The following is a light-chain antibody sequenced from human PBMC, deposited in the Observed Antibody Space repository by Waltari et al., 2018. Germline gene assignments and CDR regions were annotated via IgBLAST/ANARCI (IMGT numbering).Light chain of an antibody. CDR3: QQYYSTPQWT. CDR2: WAS. CDR1: QRVLYSSNNKNY. J-gene: IGKJ1*01. V-gene: IGKV4-1*01. Sequence: DIVMTQSPDSLAVSLGERATINCKSSQRVLYSSNNKNYLAWYQQKPGQPPKLRIYWASTRESGVPDRFSGSGSGTDFTLTISSLQAEDVAVYYCQQYYSTPQWTFGQGTKVEIK.